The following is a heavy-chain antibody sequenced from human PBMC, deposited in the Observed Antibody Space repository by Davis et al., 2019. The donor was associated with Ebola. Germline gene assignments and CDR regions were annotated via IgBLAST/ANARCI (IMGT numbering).Heavy chain of an antibody. V-gene: IGHV1-69*08. CDR1: GGTFNNYI. CDR3: AIERPTTGLANYNGLDV. D-gene: IGHD4-17*01. Sequence: AASVKVSCKASGGTFNNYIISWVRQVPGHGLEWMGRVVAILGRPNYAQKFQGRVTINADKTTSTAHMELTSLRSDDTAVYYCAIERPTTGLANYNGLDVWGQGTTVTVSS. J-gene: IGHJ6*02. CDR2: VVAILGRP.